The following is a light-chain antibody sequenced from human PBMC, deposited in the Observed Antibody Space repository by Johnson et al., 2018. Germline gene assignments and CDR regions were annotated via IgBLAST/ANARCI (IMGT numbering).Light chain of an antibody. V-gene: IGLV1-51*02. CDR1: SSNIGNNY. Sequence: QSVLTQPPSVSAAPGQKVTISCSGSSSNIGNNYVSWYQQLPGTAPKLLIYENNKRPSGIPDRFSGSKSGTSATLGLTALQPGDEADYYCGTWDSSLSAGNVFGTGTKVTVL. J-gene: IGLJ1*01. CDR2: ENN. CDR3: GTWDSSLSAGNV.